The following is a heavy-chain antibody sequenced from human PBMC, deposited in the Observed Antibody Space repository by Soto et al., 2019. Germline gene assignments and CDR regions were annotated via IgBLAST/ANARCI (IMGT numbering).Heavy chain of an antibody. J-gene: IGHJ4*02. D-gene: IGHD1-26*01. CDR1: GGSIGSSVYF. CDR2: ISYTGSA. Sequence: PSETLSLTCTVSGGSIGSSVYFWSWIRQPPGKGLEWIGFISYTGSAYYNPSLKSRAAISVDTSKNQFSLKLTSVTAADAAVCYCATMGATAGSYYFEYWGQGALVTVSS. CDR3: ATMGATAGSYYFEY. V-gene: IGHV4-30-4*01.